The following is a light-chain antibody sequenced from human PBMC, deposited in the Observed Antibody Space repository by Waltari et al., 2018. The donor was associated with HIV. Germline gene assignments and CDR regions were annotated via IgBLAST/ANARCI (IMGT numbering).Light chain of an antibody. V-gene: IGLV1-51*01. CDR2: DNN. CDR1: RSNIGNNY. Sequence: QSVLTQPPSVSAAPGQKVTISCSGSRSNIGNNYVSWYQQLPVTAPKVPIYDNNNRPSGIPDRFSGSKSGTSATLGITGLQTGDEADYYCGTWDSSLSAVVFGGGTKLTVL. J-gene: IGLJ2*01. CDR3: GTWDSSLSAVV.